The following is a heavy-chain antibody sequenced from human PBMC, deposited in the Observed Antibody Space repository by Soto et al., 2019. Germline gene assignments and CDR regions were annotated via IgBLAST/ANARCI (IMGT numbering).Heavy chain of an antibody. V-gene: IGHV1-69*13. D-gene: IGHD3-22*01. J-gene: IGHJ6*02. CDR2: IIPIFGTA. Sequence: VASVKVSCKASGGTFSSYAISWVRQAPGQGLEWMGGIIPIFGTANYAQKFQGRVTITADESTSTAYMELSSLRSEDTAVYYCARAARWYYYDSSGYPPIGMDVWGQGTTVTVSS. CDR3: ARAARWYYYDSSGYPPIGMDV. CDR1: GGTFSSYA.